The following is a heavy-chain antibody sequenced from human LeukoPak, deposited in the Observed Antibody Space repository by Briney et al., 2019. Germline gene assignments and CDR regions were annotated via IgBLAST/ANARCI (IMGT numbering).Heavy chain of an antibody. CDR2: IQYDERDK. J-gene: IGHJ4*02. CDR3: AKDFRRADYYDSSGYYRMTDY. D-gene: IGHD3-22*01. CDR1: GFTFRNYG. V-gene: IGHV3-30*18. Sequence: GRSLRLSCAVSGFTFRNYGMHWVRQAPGKGLEWVAVIQYDERDKYYGDSVKGRFTISRDNSKNTLFLQMNSLRAEDTAVYFCAKDFRRADYYDSSGYYRMTDYWGQGTLVTVRS.